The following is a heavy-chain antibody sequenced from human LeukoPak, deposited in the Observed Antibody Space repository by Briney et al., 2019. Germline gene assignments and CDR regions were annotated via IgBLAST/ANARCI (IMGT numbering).Heavy chain of an antibody. CDR1: GGSISSYY. CDR3: ARDKYGGPPHAGY. J-gene: IGHJ4*02. V-gene: IGHV4-59*12. Sequence: SETLSLTCTVSGGSISSYYWSWIRQPPGKGLEWIGYIYYSGSTNYNPSLKSRVTISVDTSKNQFSLKLSSVTAADTAVYYCARDKYGGPPHAGYWGQGTLVTVSS. D-gene: IGHD3-10*01. CDR2: IYYSGST.